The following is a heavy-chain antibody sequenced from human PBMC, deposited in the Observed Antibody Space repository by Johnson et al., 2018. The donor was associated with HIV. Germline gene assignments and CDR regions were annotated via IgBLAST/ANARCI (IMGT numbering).Heavy chain of an antibody. V-gene: IGHV3-7*01. CDR3: ARDATPWGGAYVGYAFDL. D-gene: IGHD4-17*01. CDR1: GFTFRSYW. Sequence: MLLVESGGGLVQPGGSLRLSCAASGFTFRSYWMSWFRQAPGKGLAWVANINQDGSEKYYVDSVKGRFTISRDNAKNSLHLQMNSLRAEDTAVYYCARDATPWGGAYVGYAFDLWGQGTMVAVSS. J-gene: IGHJ3*01. CDR2: INQDGSEK.